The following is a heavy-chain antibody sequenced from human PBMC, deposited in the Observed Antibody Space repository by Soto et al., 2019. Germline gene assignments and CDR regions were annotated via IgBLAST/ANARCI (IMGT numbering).Heavy chain of an antibody. V-gene: IGHV1-18*01. Sequence: QVQLVQSGAEVKKPGASVKVSCKASGYTFTSYGISWVRQAPGQGLEWMGWISAYNGNTNYAQKLQGRVTMTTDTSTSTDYMELRSLRSDDTAVYYCARDGDCSSTSCYLPYYYYYYGMDVWGQGTTVTVSS. CDR2: ISAYNGNT. J-gene: IGHJ6*02. CDR1: GYTFTSYG. CDR3: ARDGDCSSTSCYLPYYYYYYGMDV. D-gene: IGHD2-2*01.